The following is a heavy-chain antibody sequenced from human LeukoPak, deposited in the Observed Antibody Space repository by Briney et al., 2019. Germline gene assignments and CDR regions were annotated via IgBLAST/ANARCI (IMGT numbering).Heavy chain of an antibody. CDR2: ISSSGSTI. D-gene: IGHD3-3*01. CDR1: GFTFSDYY. V-gene: IGHV3-11*04. Sequence: GGSLRLSCAASGFTFSDYYMSWIRQAPGKGLEWVSYISSSGSTIYYADSVKGRFTISRDNAKNSLYLQMNSLRAEDTAVYYCARDDTIFGYYYYMDVWGKGTTVTVSS. CDR3: ARDDTIFGYYYYMDV. J-gene: IGHJ6*03.